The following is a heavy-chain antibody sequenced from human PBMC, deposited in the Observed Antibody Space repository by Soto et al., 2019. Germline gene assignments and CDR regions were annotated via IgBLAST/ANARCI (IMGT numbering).Heavy chain of an antibody. CDR1: GYTFTYNV. CDR2: INPSGGTT. CDR3: AADRGGHSSSSEGFAFDI. J-gene: IGHJ3*02. V-gene: IGHV1-46*01. D-gene: IGHD6-6*01. Sequence: ASVKVSCKASGYTFTYNVMHWVRQAPGQGLEWMGIINPSGGTTRAAQKFQGRVTITRDMSTSTAYMELSSLRSEDTAVYYCAADRGGHSSSSEGFAFDIWGQGTMVTVSS.